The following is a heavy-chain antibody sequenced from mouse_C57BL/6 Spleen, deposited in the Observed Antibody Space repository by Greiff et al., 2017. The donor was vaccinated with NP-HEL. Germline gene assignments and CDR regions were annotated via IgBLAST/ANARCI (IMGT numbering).Heavy chain of an antibody. V-gene: IGHV1-9*01. CDR1: GYTFTGYW. D-gene: IGHD6-1*01. CDR3: ARRGSFYAMDY. CDR2: IFPGSGST. J-gene: IGHJ4*01. Sequence: QVQLQQSGAELMKPGASVKLSCKASGYTFTGYWIEWVKQRPGHGLEWIGEIFPGSGSTYYNEKFKGKATFTADTSSNTAYMQLSSLTTEDSAISYCARRGSFYAMDYWGQGTTVTVAS.